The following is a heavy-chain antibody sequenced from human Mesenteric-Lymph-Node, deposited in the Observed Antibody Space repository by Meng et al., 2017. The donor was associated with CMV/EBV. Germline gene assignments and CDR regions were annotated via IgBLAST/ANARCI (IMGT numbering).Heavy chain of an antibody. CDR1: GFTFDDYT. CDR3: AYGDGMDV. J-gene: IGHJ6*02. D-gene: IGHD3-10*01. Sequence: GESLKISCAASGFTFDDYTMHWVRQAPGKGLEWVAFIRYDGSNKYYADSVKGRFTISRDNSKNTLYLQMNSLRAEDTAVYYCAYGDGMDVWGQGTTVTVSS. CDR2: IRYDGSNK. V-gene: IGHV3-30*02.